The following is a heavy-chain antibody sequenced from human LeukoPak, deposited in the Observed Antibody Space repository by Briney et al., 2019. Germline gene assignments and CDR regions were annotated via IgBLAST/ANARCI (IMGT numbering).Heavy chain of an antibody. D-gene: IGHD1-26*01. CDR2: IKQDGSEK. J-gene: IGHJ4*02. CDR1: GFTFSSYW. V-gene: IGHV3-7*05. CDR3: ARAKWELLTDY. Sequence: GGSLRLSCAASGFTFSSYWMSWVRQAPGKGLEWVANIKQDGSEKYYVDSVKGRFTISRDNAKNSLYLQMNSLRAEDAAVYYCARAKWELLTDYWGQGTLVTVSS.